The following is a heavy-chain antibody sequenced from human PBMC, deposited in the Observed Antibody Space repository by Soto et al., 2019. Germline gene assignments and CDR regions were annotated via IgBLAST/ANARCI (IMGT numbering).Heavy chain of an antibody. D-gene: IGHD4-17*01. J-gene: IGHJ5*02. CDR3: ATYDYGDPNWFYP. V-gene: IGHV3-48*01. CDR1: GFTFSSYS. Sequence: GGSLRLSCAASGFTFSSYSMNWVRQAPGKGLEWVSYISSSSSTIYYADSVKGRFTISRDNAKNSLYLQMNSLRAEDTAVYYCATYDYGDPNWFYPWSQGTLVTVSS. CDR2: ISSSSSTI.